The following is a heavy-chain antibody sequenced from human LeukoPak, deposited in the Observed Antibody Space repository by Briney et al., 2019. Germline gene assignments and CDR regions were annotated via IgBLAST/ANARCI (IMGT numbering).Heavy chain of an antibody. V-gene: IGHV1-69*04. Sequence: ASVKVSCKASGGTFSSYAISWVRQAPGQGLEWMGRIIPILGIANYAQKFQGRVTITADKSTSTAYMELSSLRSEDTAVYYCAREFGPYYYDSSGQYVADYWGQGTLVTVSS. D-gene: IGHD3-22*01. CDR1: GGTFSSYA. J-gene: IGHJ4*02. CDR3: AREFGPYYYDSSGQYVADY. CDR2: IIPILGIA.